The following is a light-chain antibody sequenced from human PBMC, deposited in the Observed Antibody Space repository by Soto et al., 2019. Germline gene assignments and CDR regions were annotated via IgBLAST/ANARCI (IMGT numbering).Light chain of an antibody. Sequence: DVVMTQSPLSLPVTLGQPASISCRSSQSLVSSDGNTYLHWFQQRPGQPPRRLIYRVSNRDSGVPDRFSGSGSGTDFTLTISRVEAEDVGVYYCMQGSHWPPWTFGQGTEVEIK. CDR3: MQGSHWPPWT. V-gene: IGKV2-30*01. CDR1: QSLVSSDGNTY. J-gene: IGKJ1*01. CDR2: RVS.